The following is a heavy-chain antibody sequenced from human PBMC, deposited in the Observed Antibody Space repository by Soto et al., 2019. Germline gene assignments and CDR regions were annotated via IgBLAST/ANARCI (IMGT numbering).Heavy chain of an antibody. Sequence: SSETLSLTCAVYGGSFSGYYWSWIRQPPGKGLEWIGEINHSGSTNYNPSLKSRVTISVDTSKNQFSLKLSSVTAADTAVYYCARVVVVPAASLGYYYYYGMDVWGQGTTVTVSS. CDR2: INHSGST. CDR1: GGSFSGYY. D-gene: IGHD2-2*01. V-gene: IGHV4-34*01. J-gene: IGHJ6*02. CDR3: ARVVVVPAASLGYYYYYGMDV.